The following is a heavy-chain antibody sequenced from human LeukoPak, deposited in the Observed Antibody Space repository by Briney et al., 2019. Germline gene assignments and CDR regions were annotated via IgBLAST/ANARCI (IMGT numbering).Heavy chain of an antibody. V-gene: IGHV4-39*01. CDR1: GGSISSTNYY. CDR3: ARHPGDYCDYMDV. Sequence: PSGTLSLTCTVSGGSISSTNYYWGWIRQPPGKGLEWIGSIYYSGSTYYNPSLKSRVTISVDTSKNQFSLKLSSVTAADTAVYYCARHPGDYCDYMDVWGKGTTVTVSS. J-gene: IGHJ6*03. D-gene: IGHD3-10*01. CDR2: IYYSGST.